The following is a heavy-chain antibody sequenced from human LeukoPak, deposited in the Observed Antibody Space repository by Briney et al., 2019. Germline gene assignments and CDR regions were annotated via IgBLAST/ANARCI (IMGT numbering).Heavy chain of an antibody. D-gene: IGHD3-3*01. Sequence: QPGGSLRLSCAASGFTFSSYGMHWVRQAPGKGLEWVAVIWSDGSNKYYGDSVKGRFTISRDNAKNTLYLQMDGLRAEDTAVYCCAARITIFGVSALSSALDYWGQGTLVTVSS. CDR3: AARITIFGVSALSSALDY. V-gene: IGHV3-33*01. J-gene: IGHJ4*02. CDR1: GFTFSSYG. CDR2: IWSDGSNK.